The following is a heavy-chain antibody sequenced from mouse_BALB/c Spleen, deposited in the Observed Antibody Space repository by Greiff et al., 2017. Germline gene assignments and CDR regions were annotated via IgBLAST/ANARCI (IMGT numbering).Heavy chain of an antibody. Sequence: VQLQQSGPELMKPGASVKISCKASGYSFTSYYMHWVKQSHGKSLEWIGYIDPFNGGTSYNQKFKGKATLTVDKSSSTAYMHLSSLTSEDSAVYYCARYDYDAFYAMDYWGQGTSVTVSS. CDR2: IDPFNGGT. CDR1: GYSFTSYY. V-gene: IGHV1S135*01. D-gene: IGHD2-4*01. CDR3: ARYDYDAFYAMDY. J-gene: IGHJ4*01.